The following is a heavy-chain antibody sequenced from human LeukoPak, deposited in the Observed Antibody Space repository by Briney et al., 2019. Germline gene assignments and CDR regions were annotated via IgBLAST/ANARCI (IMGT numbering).Heavy chain of an antibody. D-gene: IGHD2-2*01. CDR1: GGTFSRYT. CDR3: AKLAVVVRAARCESVGFDG. Sequence: ASVNVSCKPSGGTFSRYTISRVRQAPGQRREWMGGILPILVIAEYAQKYPGRVTITANKSTSTANKELNSLMSEDTAVYYGAKLAVVVRAARCESVGFDGWGNGTTVTVSS. J-gene: IGHJ6*04. CDR2: ILPILVIA. V-gene: IGHV1-69*02.